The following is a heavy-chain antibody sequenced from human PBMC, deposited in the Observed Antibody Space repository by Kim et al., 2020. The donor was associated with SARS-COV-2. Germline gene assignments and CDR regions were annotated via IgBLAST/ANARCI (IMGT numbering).Heavy chain of an antibody. CDR3: ARAPHTVVEYFAN. CDR2: INESGRT. D-gene: IGHD4-4*01. V-gene: IGHV4-34*01. Sequence: SETLSLTCGVYGGSFSGYYWSWIRQPPGKGLEWIGEINESGRTKYNPSLKSRIDISLDTSKKQVSLKLSSVTAADTAVYYCARAPHTVVEYFANWGHGT. J-gene: IGHJ4*01. CDR1: GGSFSGYY.